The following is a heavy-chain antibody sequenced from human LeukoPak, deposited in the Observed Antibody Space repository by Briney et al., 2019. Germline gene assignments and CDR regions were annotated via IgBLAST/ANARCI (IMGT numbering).Heavy chain of an antibody. J-gene: IGHJ5*02. CDR1: GFIFSDYY. CDR3: AKDPYIRVAGTGWFDP. Sequence: GGSLRLSCAASGFIFSDYYMSWIRQAPGKGLEWVSYISSSGSTMYYTDSVKGRFTVSRDNSKNTLYLQMNSLRAEDTAVYYCAKDPYIRVAGTGWFDPWGQGTLVTVSS. CDR2: ISSSGSTM. V-gene: IGHV3-11*04. D-gene: IGHD6-19*01.